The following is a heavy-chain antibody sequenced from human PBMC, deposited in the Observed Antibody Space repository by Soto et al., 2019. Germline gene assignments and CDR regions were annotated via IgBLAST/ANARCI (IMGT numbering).Heavy chain of an antibody. V-gene: IGHV4-4*07. D-gene: IGHD6-13*01. CDR3: ARSSHKESWFDP. CDR1: NGSISNFY. J-gene: IGHJ5*02. CDR2: IYASGST. Sequence: PSETLSLTCTVSNGSISNFYWNWIRQSAGKGPEWIGRIYASGSTTYNPSLRSRVTMSVDTSKNQFSLKVTSVTAADTAVYYCARSSHKESWFDPWGPGTLVTVSS.